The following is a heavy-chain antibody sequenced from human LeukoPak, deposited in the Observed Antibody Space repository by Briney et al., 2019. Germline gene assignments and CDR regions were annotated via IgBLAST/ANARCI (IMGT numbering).Heavy chain of an antibody. J-gene: IGHJ4*02. V-gene: IGHV3-66*01. CDR3: ARGYCSSTSCPLGY. D-gene: IGHD2-2*01. Sequence: GGSLRLSCAASGFTVSSNYMSWVRQAPGKGLEWVSVIYSGGHTYYADSVKGRFTISRDISKNTVYLQMNSLRVEDTAVYYCARGYCSSTSCPLGYWGQGTLVTVSS. CDR2: IYSGGHT. CDR1: GFTVSSNY.